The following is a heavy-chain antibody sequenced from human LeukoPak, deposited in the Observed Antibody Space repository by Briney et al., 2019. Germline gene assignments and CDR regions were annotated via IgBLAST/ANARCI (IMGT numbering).Heavy chain of an antibody. CDR2: TNHSGRT. CDR1: GGSVSGYY. CDR3: ARSPLTGNYGDWFDP. V-gene: IGHV4-34*01. D-gene: IGHD3-9*01. Sequence: SETLSLTCGVNGGSVSGYYWSWIRQPPGKGLELIGETNHSGRTNYNPSLKSRVTMSIDTSKNQFSLKLSSVTAADTAVYYCARSPLTGNYGDWFDPWGQGTLVIVSS. J-gene: IGHJ5*02.